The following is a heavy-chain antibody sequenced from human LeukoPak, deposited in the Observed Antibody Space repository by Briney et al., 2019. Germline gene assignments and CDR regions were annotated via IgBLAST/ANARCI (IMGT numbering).Heavy chain of an antibody. CDR3: ARDRAWNYFDY. CDR2: MRRDGNEI. Sequence: GGSLRLSCSASGFTFSTYWMSWVCQAPGKGLEWVANMRRDGNEIYYLDSVRGRFTISRDNAKNSLYLQMDSLRAEDTAVYYCARDRAWNYFDYWGQGTLVTVSS. V-gene: IGHV3-7*01. CDR1: GFTFSTYW. D-gene: IGHD3-3*01. J-gene: IGHJ4*02.